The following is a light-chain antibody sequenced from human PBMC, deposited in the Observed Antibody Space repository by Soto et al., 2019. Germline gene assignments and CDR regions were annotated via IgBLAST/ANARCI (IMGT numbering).Light chain of an antibody. J-gene: IGKJ1*01. CDR3: QQYGSSSLT. CDR2: GAS. CDR1: QIISSSY. V-gene: IGKV3-20*01. Sequence: EIVLTQSPGTLSLSPGERATLSCRASQIISSSYLAWYQQKPGQAPRLLIYGASSRATGIPDRFSGSGSGTDFTLTISRLEPEDFAVYYCQQYGSSSLTFGQGTKVEIK.